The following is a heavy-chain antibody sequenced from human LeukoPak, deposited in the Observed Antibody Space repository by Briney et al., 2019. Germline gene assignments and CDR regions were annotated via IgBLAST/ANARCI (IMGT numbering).Heavy chain of an antibody. CDR3: AKGGSGSYWHYYMDV. D-gene: IGHD3-10*01. CDR2: IRHDGINK. CDR1: GFTFSSYG. Sequence: GGSLRLSCAASGFTFSSYGMHWVRQAPGKGLEWVAFIRHDGINKYYADSVKGRFTISRDNSKNTLYLQMNSLRAEDTAVYYCAKGGSGSYWHYYMDVWGKGTTVTISS. J-gene: IGHJ6*03. V-gene: IGHV3-30*02.